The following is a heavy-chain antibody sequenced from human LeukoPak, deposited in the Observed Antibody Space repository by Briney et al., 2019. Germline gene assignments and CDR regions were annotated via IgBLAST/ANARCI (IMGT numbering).Heavy chain of an antibody. CDR2: ISSSGVYI. Sequence: PGGSLRLSRAASGFTFNDYGMNWVRQAPGKGLEWVSSISSSGVYIYYADSLKGRFTISRDNAKNSLYLQMNSLRAEGTAIYFCARDFRIYYGSGSYGSRFDPWGQGTLVTVSS. CDR1: GFTFNDYG. V-gene: IGHV3-21*01. CDR3: ARDFRIYYGSGSYGSRFDP. J-gene: IGHJ5*02. D-gene: IGHD3-10*01.